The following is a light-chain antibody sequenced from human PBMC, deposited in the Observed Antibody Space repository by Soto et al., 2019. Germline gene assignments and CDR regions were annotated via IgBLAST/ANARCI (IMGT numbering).Light chain of an antibody. CDR3: SSYSTSSTPYV. J-gene: IGLJ1*01. Sequence: QSALTQPASVSGSPGQSITISCTGTSSDVGGYIYVSWYQQHPGKAPKLMIFEVSNRPSGVSNRFTGSKSGNTASLTISGLQAGDEANYFCSSYSTSSTPYVFGTGTKVTVL. CDR1: SSDVGGYIY. V-gene: IGLV2-14*01. CDR2: EVS.